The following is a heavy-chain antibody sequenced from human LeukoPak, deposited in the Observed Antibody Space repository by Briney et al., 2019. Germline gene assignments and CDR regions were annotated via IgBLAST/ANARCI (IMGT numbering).Heavy chain of an antibody. CDR1: GFTFRNYA. CDR2: ISGSGGST. D-gene: IGHD3-22*01. Sequence: PGGSLRLSCAASGFTFRNYAMSWVRQAPGKGLEWVSAISGSGGSTYYADSVKGRFTISRDNSKNTLYLQMNSLRAKDTAVYYCVKELDSSGYFDFWGQGTLVTVSS. V-gene: IGHV3-23*01. CDR3: VKELDSSGYFDF. J-gene: IGHJ4*02.